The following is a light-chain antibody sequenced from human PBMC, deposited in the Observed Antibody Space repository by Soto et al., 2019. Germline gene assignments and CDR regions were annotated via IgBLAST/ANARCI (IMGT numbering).Light chain of an antibody. Sequence: TQSPSSLSASTGDRVTITCRASQGISSYLAWYQQKPGKAPKLLIYAASTLQSGVPSRFSGSGSGTDFTLTISCLQSEDFATYYCQQYYSYPRTFGGGTKVDIK. CDR2: AAS. CDR3: QQYYSYPRT. V-gene: IGKV1-8*01. CDR1: QGISSY. J-gene: IGKJ4*01.